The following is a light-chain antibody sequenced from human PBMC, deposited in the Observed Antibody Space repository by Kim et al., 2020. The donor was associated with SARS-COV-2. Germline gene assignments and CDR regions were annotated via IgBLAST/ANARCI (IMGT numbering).Light chain of an antibody. V-gene: IGKV3-20*01. CDR2: GAS. CDR1: QSITSRF. CDR3: QHYDGSVPLT. J-gene: IGKJ4*01. Sequence: EIVLTQSPGTLSLSPGERATLSCRASQSITSRFLAWYQQKPGQAPRLLIYGASSRATGIPDRFGGSGSGTDFTLTISRLEPEDFSLYYCQHYDGSVPLTFGGGTKVDIK.